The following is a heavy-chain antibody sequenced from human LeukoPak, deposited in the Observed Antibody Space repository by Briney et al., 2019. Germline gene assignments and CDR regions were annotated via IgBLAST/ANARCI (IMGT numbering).Heavy chain of an antibody. CDR1: GFTVSSNY. CDR3: ARDKGTSYLSSFDY. J-gene: IGHJ4*02. D-gene: IGHD6-6*01. CDR2: IYSGGST. V-gene: IGHV3-66*02. Sequence: HPGGSLRLSCVASGFTVSSNYMSWVRQAPGKGLEWVSVIYSGGSTYYADSVKGRFTISRDNSKNTLYLQMNSLRAADTAVYYCARDKGTSYLSSFDYWGQGTLVTVSS.